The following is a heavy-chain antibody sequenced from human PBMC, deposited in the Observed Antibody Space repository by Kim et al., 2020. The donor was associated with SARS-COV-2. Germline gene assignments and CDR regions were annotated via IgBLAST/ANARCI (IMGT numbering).Heavy chain of an antibody. CDR3: ARGARSGWYIFSDY. D-gene: IGHD6-19*01. CDR2: INTNTGNP. Sequence: ASVKVSCKASGYTFTSYAMNWVRQAPGQGLEWMGWINTNTGNPTYAQGFTGRFVFSLDTSVSTAYLQISSLKAEDTAVYYCARGARSGWYIFSDYWGQGTLVTVSS. J-gene: IGHJ4*02. V-gene: IGHV7-4-1*02. CDR1: GYTFTSYA.